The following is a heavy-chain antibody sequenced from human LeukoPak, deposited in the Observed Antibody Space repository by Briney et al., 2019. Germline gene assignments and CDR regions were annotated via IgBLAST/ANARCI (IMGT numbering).Heavy chain of an antibody. D-gene: IGHD3-22*01. J-gene: IGHJ3*01. Sequence: ETLPHMCTVSGGSISSYYWSWIRQPAGKGLEWIGRIYTSGSTNYNPSLKSRVTISVDTSKNQFSLKLRSVTAADTAVYYCARVYYYDSSGTFDFWGEGTMVTVSS. CDR2: IYTSGST. V-gene: IGHV4-4*07. CDR1: GGSISSYY. CDR3: ARVYYYDSSGTFDF.